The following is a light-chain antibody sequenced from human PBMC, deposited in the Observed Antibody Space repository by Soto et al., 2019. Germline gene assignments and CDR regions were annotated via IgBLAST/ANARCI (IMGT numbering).Light chain of an antibody. V-gene: IGKV3-15*01. J-gene: IGKJ1*01. CDR3: EQHKNRPPWT. CDR1: QSVSSN. CDR2: GAS. Sequence: EIVMTQSPATLSVSPGERATLSCRASQSVSSNLAWYQQKPGQAPRLIMYGASTRATGIPDRFSGSGSGTEFTITISSLQSEDFAVYYCEQHKNRPPWTCEQGTKVETK.